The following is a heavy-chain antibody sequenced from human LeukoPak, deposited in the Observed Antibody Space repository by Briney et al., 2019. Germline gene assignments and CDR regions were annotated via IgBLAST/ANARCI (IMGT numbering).Heavy chain of an antibody. V-gene: IGHV3-30*03. Sequence: GGSLRLSCAASGFTFSSYGMHWVRQAPGKGLEWVAVISYDGSNKCYADSVKGRFTISRDNSKNTLYLQMNSLRAEDTAVYYCARDPESYGAFDIWGQGTMVTVSS. CDR2: ISYDGSNK. CDR1: GFTFSSYG. J-gene: IGHJ3*02. CDR3: ARDPESYGAFDI. D-gene: IGHD5-18*01.